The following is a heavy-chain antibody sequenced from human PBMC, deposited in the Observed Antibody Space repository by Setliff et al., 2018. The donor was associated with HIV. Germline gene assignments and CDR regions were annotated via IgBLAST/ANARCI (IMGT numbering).Heavy chain of an antibody. CDR2: IYSSGSP. V-gene: IGHV4-39*01. D-gene: IGHD6-13*01. CDR1: GGSISSGGYY. J-gene: IGHJ6*03. Sequence: PSETLSLTCTVSGGSISSGGYYWSWIRQPPGKRLEWLGSIYSSGSPSYNPSLSSRLTISVDTSKNHVSLRLSSVTAADTGVYYCARHRDPPGSSWIFYYYYMDLWGGGTTVTVSS. CDR3: ARHRDPPGSSWIFYYYYMDL.